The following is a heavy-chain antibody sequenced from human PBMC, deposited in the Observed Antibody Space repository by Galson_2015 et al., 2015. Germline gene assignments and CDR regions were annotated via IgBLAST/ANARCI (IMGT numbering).Heavy chain of an antibody. V-gene: IGHV6-1*01. CDR3: AKEGASGWAHYYYYGMDV. CDR1: GDSVSSNSAA. J-gene: IGHJ6*02. CDR2: TYYRSKWYN. D-gene: IGHD6-19*01. Sequence: CAISGDSVSSNSAAWNWIRQSPSRGLEWLGRTYYRSKWYNDYAVSVKSRMTINPDTSKNQFSLQLNSVTPEDTAVYYCAKEGASGWAHYYYYGMDVWGQGTTVTVSS.